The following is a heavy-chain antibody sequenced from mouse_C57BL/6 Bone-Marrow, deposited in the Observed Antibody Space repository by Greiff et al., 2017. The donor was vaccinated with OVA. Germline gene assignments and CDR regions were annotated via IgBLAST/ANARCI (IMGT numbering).Heavy chain of an antibody. CDR2: INPNYGTT. CDR1: GYSFTDYN. J-gene: IGHJ2*01. V-gene: IGHV1-39*01. D-gene: IGHD2-2*01. Sequence: VQLKQSGPELVKPGASVKISCKASGYSFTDYNMNWVKQSNGKSLEWIGVINPNYGTTSYNQKFKGKATLTVDQSSSTAYMQLNSLTSEDSAVYYCARRRYGDDVYYFDYWGQGTTLTVSS. CDR3: ARRRYGDDVYYFDY.